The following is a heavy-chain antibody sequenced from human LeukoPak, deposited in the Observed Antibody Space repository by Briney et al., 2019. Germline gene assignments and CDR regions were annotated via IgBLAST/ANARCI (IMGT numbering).Heavy chain of an antibody. Sequence: PGGSLRLSCAASGFTFSSYAMHWVRQAPGKGLEWAAVISYDGSNKYYADSVKGRFTISRDNSKNTLYLQMNSLRAEDTAVYYCARDPSSSSFRLVGYYYGMDVWGQGTTVTVSS. CDR2: ISYDGSNK. CDR1: GFTFSSYA. V-gene: IGHV3-30-3*01. J-gene: IGHJ6*02. D-gene: IGHD6-6*01. CDR3: ARDPSSSSFRLVGYYYGMDV.